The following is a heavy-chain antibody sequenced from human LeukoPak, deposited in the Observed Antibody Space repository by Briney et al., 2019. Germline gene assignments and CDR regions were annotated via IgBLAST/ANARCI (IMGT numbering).Heavy chain of an antibody. V-gene: IGHV4-59*01. J-gene: IGHJ4*02. CDR2: IYYSGST. CDR3: ARNDYGGALDY. CDR1: GGSIRSYY. D-gene: IGHD4-23*01. Sequence: PSETLSLTCTVSGGSIRSYYWSWFRQPPGKGLEWIAYIYYSGSTNYNPSLKSRVTISVDTSKNQFSLKLSSVTAADTAVYYCARNDYGGALDYWGQGTLVTVSS.